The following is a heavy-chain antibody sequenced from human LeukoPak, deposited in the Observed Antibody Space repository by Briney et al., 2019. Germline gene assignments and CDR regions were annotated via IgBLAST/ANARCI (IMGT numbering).Heavy chain of an antibody. J-gene: IGHJ4*02. CDR2: INSDGSST. V-gene: IGHV3-74*03. CDR3: AALDHGHDY. CDR1: GFTFSSYW. Sequence: GGSLRLSCVASGFTFSSYWMHWVRHAPGKGLVWVSRINSDGSSTKCADSVKGRFTISRDKAKNTLYLQMNSLRAEDTAVYYCAALDHGHDYWGQGTLATVSS.